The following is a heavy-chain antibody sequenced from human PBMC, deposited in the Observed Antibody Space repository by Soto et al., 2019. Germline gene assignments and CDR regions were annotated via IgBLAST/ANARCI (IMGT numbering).Heavy chain of an antibody. CDR1: GFTFSSYA. CDR2: ISGSGGST. Sequence: EVQLLESGGGLVQPGGSLRLSCAASGFTFSSYATSWVRQAPGKGLEWVSAISGSGGSTYYADSVKGRFTISRDNSKNTVYLEMNNLRAEDTAMYYCAKGGSGNYLTYYYYYGMDVWGQGTTVTVSS. D-gene: IGHD3-22*01. J-gene: IGHJ6*02. V-gene: IGHV3-23*01. CDR3: AKGGSGNYLTYYYYYGMDV.